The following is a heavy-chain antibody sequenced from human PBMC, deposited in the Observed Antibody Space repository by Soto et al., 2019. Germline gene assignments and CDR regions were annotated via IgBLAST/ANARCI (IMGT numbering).Heavy chain of an antibody. J-gene: IGHJ6*01. Sequence: LSLTCRLAAGSIISSSYYCGWIRQPPGKGLEWIGSIYYSGSTYYNPSLKSRVTISVDTSKNQFSLKLISVTAADTAVYYCASDYGGTTASYYYGMDVWGQGTTVTVSS. D-gene: IGHD4-17*01. CDR1: AGSIISSSYY. V-gene: IGHV4-39*01. CDR2: IYYSGST. CDR3: ASDYGGTTASYYYGMDV.